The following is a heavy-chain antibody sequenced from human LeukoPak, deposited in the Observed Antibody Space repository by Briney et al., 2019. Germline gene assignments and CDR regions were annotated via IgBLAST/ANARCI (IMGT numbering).Heavy chain of an antibody. D-gene: IGHD3-10*01. V-gene: IGHV1-46*01. CDR1: GYTFTSYY. Sequence: RASAKVSCKASGYTFTSYYMHWVRQAPGQGLEWMGIINPSGGSTSYAQKFQGRVTMTRDTSTSTVCMELSSLRSEDTAVYYCARALVPPYYYGSGELGYWGQGTLVTVSS. CDR3: ARALVPPYYYGSGELGY. J-gene: IGHJ4*02. CDR2: INPSGGST.